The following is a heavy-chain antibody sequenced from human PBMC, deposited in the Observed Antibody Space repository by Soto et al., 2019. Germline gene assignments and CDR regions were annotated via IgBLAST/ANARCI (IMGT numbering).Heavy chain of an antibody. CDR2: IISTGSTM. D-gene: IGHD6-13*01. CDR1: GFTFSIYS. V-gene: IGHV3-48*01. CDR3: VRRLAGSGTNYFDY. J-gene: IGHJ4*02. Sequence: VQLVESGGGLVQPGGSLRLSCAASGFTFSIYSMAWARQAPGKGLEWVSSIISTGSTMYYADSVKGRFTISRDNAKNSLYLQMNSLRAEDTAVYHCVRRLAGSGTNYFDYWGQGTLVTVSS.